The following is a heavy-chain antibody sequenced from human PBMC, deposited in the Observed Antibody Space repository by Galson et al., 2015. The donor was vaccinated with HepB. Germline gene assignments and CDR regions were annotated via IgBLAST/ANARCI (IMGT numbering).Heavy chain of an antibody. CDR3: ARNDFWSGYRDYYYMDV. CDR1: GGTFSSYA. V-gene: IGHV1-69*13. J-gene: IGHJ6*03. CDR2: IIPIFGTA. Sequence: SVKVSCKASGGTFSSYAISWVRQAPGQGLEWMGGIIPIFGTANYAQKFQGRVTITADESTSTAYMELSSLRSEDTAVYYCARNDFWSGYRDYYYMDVWGKGTTVTVSS. D-gene: IGHD3-3*01.